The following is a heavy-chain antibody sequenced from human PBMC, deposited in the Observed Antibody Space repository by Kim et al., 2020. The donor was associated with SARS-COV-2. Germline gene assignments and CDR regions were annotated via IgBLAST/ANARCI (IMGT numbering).Heavy chain of an antibody. J-gene: IGHJ6*02. CDR3: ASTEKHITIFGVDYGMDV. D-gene: IGHD3-3*01. V-gene: IGHV4-59*13. CDR1: GGSISSYY. CDR2: IYYSGST. Sequence: SETLSLTCTVSGGSISSYYWSWIRQPPGKGLEWIGYIYYSGSTNYNPSLKSRVTISVDTSKNQFSLKLSSVTAADTAVYYCASTEKHITIFGVDYGMDVWGQGTTVTVSS.